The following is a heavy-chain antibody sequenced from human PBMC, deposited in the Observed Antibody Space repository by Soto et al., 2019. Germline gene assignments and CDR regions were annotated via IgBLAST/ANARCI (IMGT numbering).Heavy chain of an antibody. Sequence: QVQLVQSGAEVKKPGSSVKVSCKASGGTFSSYAISWVRQAPGQGLEWMGGIIPIFGTANYAQKFQGRVTIPADESTSTAYMELSSLRSEDTAVYYCARDGGYCSGGSCRRGLRWFDPWGQGTLVTVSS. D-gene: IGHD2-15*01. J-gene: IGHJ5*02. CDR1: GGTFSSYA. V-gene: IGHV1-69*01. CDR2: IIPIFGTA. CDR3: ARDGGYCSGGSCRRGLRWFDP.